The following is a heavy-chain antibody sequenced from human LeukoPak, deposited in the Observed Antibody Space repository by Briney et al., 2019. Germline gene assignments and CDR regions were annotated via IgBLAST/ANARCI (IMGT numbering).Heavy chain of an antibody. V-gene: IGHV1-69*13. CDR3: ARRWFGSRDYYYYMDV. J-gene: IGHJ6*03. CDR1: GGTFTSYA. CDR2: VIPIFSTT. D-gene: IGHD3-10*01. Sequence: GASVKVSCKASGGTFTSYAISWVRQAPGQGLEWMGAVIPIFSTTNYAQKFQGRVTITADESTSTAYMELSSLRSEDTAVYYCARRWFGSRDYYYYMDVWGKGTTVTVSS.